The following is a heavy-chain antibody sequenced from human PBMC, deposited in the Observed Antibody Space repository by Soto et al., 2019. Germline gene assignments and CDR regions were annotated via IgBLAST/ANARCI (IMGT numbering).Heavy chain of an antibody. CDR2: IGDSGTNT. CDR1: GFTFSTYD. CDR3: ANRYSGSPPYCIH. V-gene: IGHV3-23*01. D-gene: IGHD1-26*01. J-gene: IGHJ1*01. Sequence: EVQLLESGGGLVQPGGSLRLSCADSGFTFSTYDMSWVRQAPGKGLEWVSTIGDSGTNTYYADSVNGRFTISRDNSKNTIYLQMISLRAEYTALYYCANRYSGSPPYCIHWGQGTLVTVSS.